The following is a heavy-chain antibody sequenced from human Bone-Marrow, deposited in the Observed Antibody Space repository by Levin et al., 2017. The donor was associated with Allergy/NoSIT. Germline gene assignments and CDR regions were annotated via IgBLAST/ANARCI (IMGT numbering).Heavy chain of an antibody. J-gene: IGHJ4*02. CDR3: AKDLRQGYSSGSDYFDY. CDR1: GFILSSYT. CDR2: GSGNGVSI. D-gene: IGHD5-18*01. V-gene: IGHV3-23*01. Sequence: GESLKISCAASGFILSSYTMSWVRQAPGKGLGWVSGGSGNGVSIYYADSVKGRFTISRDNRKDTLYLQMNGLRAEDTAVYYCAKDLRQGYSSGSDYFDYWGQGTLVTVSS.